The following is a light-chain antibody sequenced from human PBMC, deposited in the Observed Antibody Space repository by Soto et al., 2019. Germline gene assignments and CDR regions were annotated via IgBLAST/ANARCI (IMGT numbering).Light chain of an antibody. CDR1: QGIGDT. CDR3: QQYNNWPRT. Sequence: EVVMWQSPATLSVSAGEGATLSCRASQGIGDTLAWYQHKPGQTPRLLIYDTSTRATGVPTRFSGSRSGAEFTLTINSLQSEYFAVYYCQQYNNWPRTFGQGTKVDIK. CDR2: DTS. V-gene: IGKV3-15*01. J-gene: IGKJ1*01.